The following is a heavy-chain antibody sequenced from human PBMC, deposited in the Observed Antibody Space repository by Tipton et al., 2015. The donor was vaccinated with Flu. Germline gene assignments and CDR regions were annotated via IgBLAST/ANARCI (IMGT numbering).Heavy chain of an antibody. V-gene: IGHV4-59*12. CDR1: GGSITNYY. J-gene: IGHJ4*02. CDR3: ARDRSGSGSYYGY. CDR2: IYYTGSA. D-gene: IGHD3-10*01. Sequence: TLSLTCTVSGGSITNYYWSWIRQPPGKGLEFIGYIYYTGSASYNPSLYSRVTMSVDTSENQLSLKLSSVTAADTAVYYCARDRSGSGSYYGYWGQGTLVTVSS.